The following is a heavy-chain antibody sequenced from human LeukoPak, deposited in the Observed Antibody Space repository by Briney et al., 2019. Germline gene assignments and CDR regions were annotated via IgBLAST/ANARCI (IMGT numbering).Heavy chain of an antibody. V-gene: IGHV1-69*04. Sequence: ASVKVSCKASGGTFSSYAISWVRQAPGQGLEWMGRIIPILGIANYAQKFQGRVTITADKSTSTAYMELNSLRSEDTAVYYCARDRSYYGSGSYLFYWGQGTLVTVSS. CDR3: ARDRSYYGSGSYLFY. D-gene: IGHD3-10*01. CDR2: IIPILGIA. J-gene: IGHJ4*02. CDR1: GGTFSSYA.